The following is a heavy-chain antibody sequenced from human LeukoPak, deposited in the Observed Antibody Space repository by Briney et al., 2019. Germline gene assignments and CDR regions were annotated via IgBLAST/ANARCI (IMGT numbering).Heavy chain of an antibody. Sequence: GGSLRLSCAASGFTVSSNYMSWVRQAPGKGLEWVSVIYSGGSTYYADSVKGRFTISRDNSKNTLYLQMNSLRAEDTAVYYCARAVFYDILTGAFDYRGQGTLVTVSS. D-gene: IGHD3-9*01. CDR1: GFTVSSNY. V-gene: IGHV3-53*01. J-gene: IGHJ4*02. CDR3: ARAVFYDILTGAFDY. CDR2: IYSGGST.